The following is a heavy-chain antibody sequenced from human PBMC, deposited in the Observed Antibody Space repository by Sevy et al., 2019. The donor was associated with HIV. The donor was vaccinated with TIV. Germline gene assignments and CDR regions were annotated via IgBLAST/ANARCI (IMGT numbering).Heavy chain of an antibody. CDR3: ARHQGSVVVTAILVGGYYYYGMDV. CDR1: GFTFSGYS. Sequence: GGSLRLSCAASGFTFSGYSMNWVRQAPGKGLEWVSSISSSSSYIYYADSVKGRFTISRDNAKNSLYLQMNSLRAEDTAVYYCARHQGSVVVTAILVGGYYYYGMDVWGQGTTVTVSS. D-gene: IGHD2-21*02. J-gene: IGHJ6*02. CDR2: ISSSSSYI. V-gene: IGHV3-21*01.